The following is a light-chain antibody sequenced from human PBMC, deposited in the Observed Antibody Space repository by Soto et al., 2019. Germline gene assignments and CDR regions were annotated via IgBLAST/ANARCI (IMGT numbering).Light chain of an antibody. CDR1: QRISNY. V-gene: IGKV1-39*01. Sequence: DLQMTQSPTSLSASVGDRVTITCRASQRISNYLNWYQQKPGEAPRLLIYAAFSLQSGVPSRFSGSGTWAEFKLTNSSLQPEDFATYYRQKSYSTPYTFGPGTKVDSK. CDR3: QKSYSTPYT. J-gene: IGKJ3*01. CDR2: AAF.